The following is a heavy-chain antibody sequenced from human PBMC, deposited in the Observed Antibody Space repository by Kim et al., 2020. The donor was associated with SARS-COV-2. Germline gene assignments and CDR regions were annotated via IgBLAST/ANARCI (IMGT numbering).Heavy chain of an antibody. CDR3: ARYLRNWYFVL. V-gene: IGHV4-39*01. CDR1: GGSISSSSYY. D-gene: IGHD3-10*01. CDR2: IYYSGNT. J-gene: IGHJ2*01. Sequence: SETLSLTCTVSGGSISSSSYYWGWIRQPPGKGLEWVATIYYSGNTYYNPSLKSRVTISVDTSKNQFSLKLSSVTASDTAVDYCARYLRNWYFVLWGRGTLVTVSS.